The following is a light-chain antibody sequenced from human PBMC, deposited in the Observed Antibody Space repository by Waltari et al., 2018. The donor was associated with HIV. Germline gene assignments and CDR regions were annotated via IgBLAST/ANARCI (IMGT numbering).Light chain of an antibody. V-gene: IGLV1-51*02. CDR1: TSNIGNSY. J-gene: IGLJ3*02. CDR3: GTWDNNLSAWV. Sequence: QSVLTQPPSVSAAPGQKVTISCSVSTSNIGNSYVSWYQQLTGTAPKLVIYENNKRPSGIPDRCSGSKSGTSATLGITGLQTGDEADYYCGTWDNNLSAWVFGGGTKLTVL. CDR2: ENN.